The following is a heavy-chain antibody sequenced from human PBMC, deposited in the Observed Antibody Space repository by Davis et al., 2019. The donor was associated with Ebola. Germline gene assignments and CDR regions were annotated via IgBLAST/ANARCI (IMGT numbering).Heavy chain of an antibody. CDR3: ARILDISVAATGPFDS. CDR2: IYPGDSET. D-gene: IGHD6-13*01. J-gene: IGHJ4*02. CDR1: GYSFTSYW. V-gene: IGHV5-51*01. Sequence: GESLKISCKGSGYSFTSYWIAWVRQMPGKGLECMGIIYPGDSETRYSPSFQGQVTISADKSITTAYLQWSSLKASDTAMYYCARILDISVAATGPFDSWGQGTLVTVSS.